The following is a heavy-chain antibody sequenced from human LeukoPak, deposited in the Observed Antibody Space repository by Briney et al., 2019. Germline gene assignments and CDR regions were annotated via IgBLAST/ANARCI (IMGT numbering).Heavy chain of an antibody. Sequence: SETLSLTRAVYGGSFSGYYWSWIRQPPGKGLEWIGEINHSGSTNYNPSLKSRVTISVDTSKNQFSLKLSSVTAADTAVYYCASLRVTMVRGVMPHYWGQGTLVTVSS. V-gene: IGHV4-34*01. CDR2: INHSGST. CDR1: GGSFSGYY. CDR3: ASLRVTMVRGVMPHY. J-gene: IGHJ4*02. D-gene: IGHD3-10*01.